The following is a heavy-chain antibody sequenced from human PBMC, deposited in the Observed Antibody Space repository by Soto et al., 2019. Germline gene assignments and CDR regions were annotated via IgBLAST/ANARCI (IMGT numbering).Heavy chain of an antibody. J-gene: IGHJ6*02. D-gene: IGHD6-19*01. V-gene: IGHV6-1*01. Sequence: PSQTLSLTCAISGDSVSSNSAAWNWIRQSPSRGLEWLGRTYYRSKWYNDYAVSVKSRITINPDTSKNQFSLQLNSVAPEDTAVYYCARLPLQWLVFRGDYYGMDVWGQGTTVTVSS. CDR3: ARLPLQWLVFRGDYYGMDV. CDR2: TYYRSKWYN. CDR1: GDSVSSNSAA.